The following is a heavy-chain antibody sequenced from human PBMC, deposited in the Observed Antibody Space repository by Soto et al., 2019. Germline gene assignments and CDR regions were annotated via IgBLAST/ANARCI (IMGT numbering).Heavy chain of an antibody. CDR3: ARHNPAINYFDY. J-gene: IGHJ4*02. V-gene: IGHV4-30-4*01. CDR2: IYYSGST. Sequence: PSETLSLTFTVSGGSISSGDYYWSWIRQPPGKGLEWIGYIYYSGSTYNTPSLKSRLTISVDTSKNQFSLKLTSVTAADTAVYYCARHNPAINYFDYWGQGTLVTVSS. CDR1: GGSISSGDYY. D-gene: IGHD1-20*01.